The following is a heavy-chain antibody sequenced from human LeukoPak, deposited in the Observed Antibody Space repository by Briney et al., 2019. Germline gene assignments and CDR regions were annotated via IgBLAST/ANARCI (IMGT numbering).Heavy chain of an antibody. CDR1: GGSITSSTYN. CDR2: IYHTGST. D-gene: IGHD3-22*01. CDR3: ASQPYYDSSGYYFY. V-gene: IGHV4-39*01. J-gene: IGHJ4*02. Sequence: PSETLPLTCTVSGGSITSSTYNWGWIRQPPGKGLEWIGSIYHTGSTFYNPSLKSRVTISINTSKNQVSLNLSSVTAADTAVYYCASQPYYDSSGYYFYWGQGTLVTVSS.